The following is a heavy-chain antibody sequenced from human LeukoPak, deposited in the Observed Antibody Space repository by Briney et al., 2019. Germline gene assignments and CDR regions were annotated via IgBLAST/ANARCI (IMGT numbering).Heavy chain of an antibody. V-gene: IGHV3-49*04. CDR3: ARAHNSNWCPFHY. J-gene: IGHJ4*02. D-gene: IGHD6-13*01. CDR2: IRSKDYGGTT. CDR1: GFTFCDYA. Sequence: GGSVTLSCTGSGFTFCDYAVSWVRQAPGKGREGVGFIRSKDYGGTTEDAASVKGRFTISRDDSKTIAYLQMNILKTEATAEYYGARAHNSNWCPFHYWGQGTLVTVSS.